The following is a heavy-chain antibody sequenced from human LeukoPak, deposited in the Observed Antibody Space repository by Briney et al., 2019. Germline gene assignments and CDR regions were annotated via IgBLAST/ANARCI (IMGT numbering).Heavy chain of an antibody. J-gene: IGHJ4*02. V-gene: IGHV3-23*01. CDR1: GFTFHIYG. D-gene: IGHD6-13*01. Sequence: GGSLRLSCATSGFTFHIYGMSWVRQAPGKGLEWVSAISSTFGSTCYADFVRGRFTISRDNSKNTLYLQMNSLRAEDTAVYYCARGHSSSWSFFDSWGQGTLVTVSS. CDR3: ARGHSSSWSFFDS. CDR2: ISSTFGST.